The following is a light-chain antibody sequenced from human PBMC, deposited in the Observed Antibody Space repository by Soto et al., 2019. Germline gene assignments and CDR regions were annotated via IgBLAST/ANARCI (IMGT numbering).Light chain of an antibody. CDR2: EVS. CDR3: SSYTSTNTLV. Sequence: QSVLTQPASVSGSPGQSITISCTGTSSDVGSYNYVSWYQQHPGKAPKLMIYEVSDRPSGISSRFSGSKSGNTASLTISGLQAEDEADYYCSSYTSTNTLVFGTGTKVTV. CDR1: SSDVGSYNY. J-gene: IGLJ1*01. V-gene: IGLV2-14*01.